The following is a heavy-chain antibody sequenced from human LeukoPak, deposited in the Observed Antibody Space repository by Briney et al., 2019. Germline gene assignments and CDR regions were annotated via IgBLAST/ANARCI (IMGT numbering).Heavy chain of an antibody. CDR1: GFSYGAYT. Sequence: PGGSLRLSCTASGFSYGAYTMLGVRRSPGKGLEWVGSIRDEASGGTTEYAASVEGRFTVSRDDSKSIAYLQLDSLKTEDTAVYYCTRLQVIDYLSLDHSCYTYLDAWGKGTTVTVSP. J-gene: IGHJ6*04. D-gene: IGHD3-16*02. V-gene: IGHV3-49*04. CDR3: TRLQVIDYLSLDHSCYTYLDA. CDR2: IRDEASGGTT.